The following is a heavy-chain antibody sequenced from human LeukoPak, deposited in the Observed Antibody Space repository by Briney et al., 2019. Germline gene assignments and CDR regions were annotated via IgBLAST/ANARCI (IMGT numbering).Heavy chain of an antibody. V-gene: IGHV1-2*02. CDR2: INPNSGGT. D-gene: IGHD7-27*01. Sequence: GSVRVSCKASGDTFTGYYMHWGRQAPGQGREWMGWINPNSGGTNYAQTLQGRVTITRDTSISTAYMELSRLRSDDTAVYYCARGPNWGFAYYMDVWGKGTTVTISS. J-gene: IGHJ6*03. CDR1: GDTFTGYY. CDR3: ARGPNWGFAYYMDV.